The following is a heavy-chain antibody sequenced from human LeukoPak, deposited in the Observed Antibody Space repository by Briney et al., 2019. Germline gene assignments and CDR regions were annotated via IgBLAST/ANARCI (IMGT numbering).Heavy chain of an antibody. CDR3: ARAVDIVATH. J-gene: IGHJ4*02. CDR2: IYYSGST. Sequence: SETLSLTCTVSGGSVSSGDYYWSWIRQPPGKGLEWIGYIYYSGSTYYNPSLKSRVTISVDTSKNQFSLKLSSVTAADTAVYYCARAVDIVATHWGQGTLVTVSS. D-gene: IGHD5-12*01. V-gene: IGHV4-30-4*01. CDR1: GGSVSSGDYY.